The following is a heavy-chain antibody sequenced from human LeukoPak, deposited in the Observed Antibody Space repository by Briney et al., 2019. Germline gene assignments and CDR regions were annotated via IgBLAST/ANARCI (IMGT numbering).Heavy chain of an antibody. CDR2: IYHSGSI. V-gene: IGHV4-39*01. Sequence: PSETLSLTCTVSGGSISSSSYYWGWIRQPPGKGLEWIGSIYHSGSIYYNPSLKSRVTISVDTSKNQFSLKLSSVTAADTAVYYCARHDYQDAGDYWGQGTLVTVSS. CDR3: ARHDYQDAGDY. CDR1: GGSISSSSYY. D-gene: IGHD3-16*01. J-gene: IGHJ4*02.